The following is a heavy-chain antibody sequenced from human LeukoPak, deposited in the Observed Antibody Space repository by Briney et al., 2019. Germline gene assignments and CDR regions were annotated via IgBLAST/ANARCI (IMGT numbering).Heavy chain of an antibody. CDR1: GFTFSSYS. CDR3: ARRYCSGGSCLDY. D-gene: IGHD2-15*01. Sequence: GGSLRLSCAASGFTFSSYSMNWVRQAPGKGLEWVSSISSSSSYIYYADSVKGRFTISRDNAKNSLYLQMNSLRAEGTAVYYCARRYCSGGSCLDYWGQGTLVTVSS. V-gene: IGHV3-21*01. CDR2: ISSSSSYI. J-gene: IGHJ4*02.